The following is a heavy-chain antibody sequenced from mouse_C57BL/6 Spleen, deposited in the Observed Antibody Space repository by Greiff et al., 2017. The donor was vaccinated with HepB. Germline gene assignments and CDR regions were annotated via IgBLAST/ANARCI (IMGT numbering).Heavy chain of an antibody. Sequence: EVQGVESGGGLVKPGGSLKLSCAASGFTFSSYAMSWVRQTPEKRLEWVATISDGGSDTYYPDNVKGRFTISRDNAKNNLYLQMSHLKSEDTAMYYCARDRTTVVATGGFDYWGQGTTLTVSS. J-gene: IGHJ2*01. D-gene: IGHD1-1*01. CDR1: GFTFSSYA. V-gene: IGHV5-4*01. CDR3: ARDRTTVVATGGFDY. CDR2: ISDGGSDT.